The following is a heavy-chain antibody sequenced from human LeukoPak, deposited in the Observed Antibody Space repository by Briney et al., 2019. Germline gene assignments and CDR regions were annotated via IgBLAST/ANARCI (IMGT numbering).Heavy chain of an antibody. CDR3: ARDSAAAGTEDYMDV. D-gene: IGHD6-13*01. J-gene: IGHJ6*03. Sequence: ASVKVSCKASGYTFTGYYMHWVRQAPGQGLEWMGWINPNSGGTNYAQKFQGWVTMTRDTSISTAYMELSRLRSDDTAVYYCARDSAAAGTEDYMDVWGKGTTVTVSS. CDR1: GYTFTGYY. V-gene: IGHV1-2*04. CDR2: INPNSGGT.